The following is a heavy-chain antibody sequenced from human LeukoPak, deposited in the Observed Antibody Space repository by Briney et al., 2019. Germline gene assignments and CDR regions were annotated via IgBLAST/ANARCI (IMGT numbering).Heavy chain of an antibody. J-gene: IGHJ4*02. CDR2: ISVSGGST. V-gene: IGHV3-23*01. Sequence: AGGSLRLSCAASGFTFSSYAMSWVRQAPGKGLEWVSAISVSGGSTYYADSVKGRFTISRDNSKKTLYLQMNSLRAEDTAVYYCAKQDAYCGGDCYSIDYWGQGTLVTVSS. D-gene: IGHD2-21*02. CDR3: AKQDAYCGGDCYSIDY. CDR1: GFTFSSYA.